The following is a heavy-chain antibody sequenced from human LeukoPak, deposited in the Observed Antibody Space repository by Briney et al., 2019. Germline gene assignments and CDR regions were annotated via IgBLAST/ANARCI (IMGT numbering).Heavy chain of an antibody. V-gene: IGHV4-4*07. CDR3: ARDRRGRDGYNYYYDY. D-gene: IGHD5-24*01. CDR2: IYTSGST. CDR1: GGSISSYY. J-gene: IGHJ4*02. Sequence: ASETLSLTCTVSGGSISSYYWSWIRQPAGKRLEWIWHIYTSGSTNYNPSLKSRVTMSVDTSKNQFSLKLSSVTAADTAVYYCARDRRGRDGYNYYYDYWGQGTLVTVSS.